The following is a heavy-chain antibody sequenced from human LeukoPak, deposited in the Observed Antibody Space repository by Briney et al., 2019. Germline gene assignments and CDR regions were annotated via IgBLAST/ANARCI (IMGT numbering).Heavy chain of an antibody. CDR1: GGSISSYY. Sequence: SETLSLTCTVSGGSISSYYWSWIRQPPGKGLEWIGYIYYSGSTNYNPSLKSRVTISVDTSKNQFSLKLRSVTAADTAMYYCARSSGSYAPNDYWGQGTLVTVSS. V-gene: IGHV4-59*08. J-gene: IGHJ4*02. CDR2: IYYSGST. CDR3: ARSSGSYAPNDY. D-gene: IGHD1-26*01.